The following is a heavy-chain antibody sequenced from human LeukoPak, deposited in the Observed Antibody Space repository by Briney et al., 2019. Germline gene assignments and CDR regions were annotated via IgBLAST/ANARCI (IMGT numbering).Heavy chain of an antibody. V-gene: IGHV3-30-3*01. CDR1: GFTFNNYA. D-gene: IGHD3-10*01. Sequence: GGSLRLSCAASGFTFNNYAMHWVRQAPGKGLEWVAVISYDGSNKYYADSVKGRFTISRDNSKNTLYLQMNSLRAEDTAVYYCAKDKGVAAGGMDVWGQGTTVTVSS. CDR2: ISYDGSNK. CDR3: AKDKGVAAGGMDV. J-gene: IGHJ6*02.